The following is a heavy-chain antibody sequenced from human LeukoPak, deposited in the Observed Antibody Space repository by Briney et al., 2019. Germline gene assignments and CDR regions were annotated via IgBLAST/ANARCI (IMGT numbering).Heavy chain of an antibody. Sequence: PGGSLRLSCAASGFTFSSYAMSWVRQAPGKGLEWVAVISYDGSNKYYADSVKGRFTISRDNSKNTLYLQMNSLRAEDTAVYYCAREEWLRFFNYWGQGTLVTVSS. CDR1: GFTFSSYA. J-gene: IGHJ4*02. D-gene: IGHD5-12*01. CDR3: AREEWLRFFNY. CDR2: ISYDGSNK. V-gene: IGHV3-30*04.